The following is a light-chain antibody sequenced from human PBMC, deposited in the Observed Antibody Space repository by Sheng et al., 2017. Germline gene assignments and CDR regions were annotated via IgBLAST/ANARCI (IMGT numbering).Light chain of an antibody. Sequence: EIVMTQSPATLSVSPGERATLSCRASQSVSSNLAWYQQKPGQAPRLLIYGASTRATDIPARFSGSGSGTEFNLTISSLQAEDFAVYCCQQYKNWPPWTFGQGTKVEIK. J-gene: IGKJ1*01. CDR1: QSVSSN. CDR2: GAS. V-gene: IGKV3-15*01. CDR3: QQYKNWPPWT.